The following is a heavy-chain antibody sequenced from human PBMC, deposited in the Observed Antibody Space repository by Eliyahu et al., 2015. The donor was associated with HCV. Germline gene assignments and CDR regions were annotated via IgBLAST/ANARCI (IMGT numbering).Heavy chain of an antibody. Sequence: QVQLQESGPGLVKPSETLSLTCPVSGGSITTYSWSWIRQPPGKGLEWVVYISYXGSTNYNPSLKSRVTISVDTSKNQFSLNLTSVTAADTAVYYCASGGGGIAVAGTGGWFDPWGQGTLVTVSS. V-gene: IGHV4-59*01. D-gene: IGHD6-19*01. CDR2: ISYXGST. CDR3: ASGGGGIAVAGTGGWFDP. J-gene: IGHJ5*02. CDR1: GGSITTYS.